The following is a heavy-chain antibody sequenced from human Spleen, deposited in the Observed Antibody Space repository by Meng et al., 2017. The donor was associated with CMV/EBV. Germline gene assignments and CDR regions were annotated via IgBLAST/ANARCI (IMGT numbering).Heavy chain of an antibody. CDR1: GYSISSGYY. CDR3: ARDLGPGIVASKYYYYGMDV. CDR2: IYHSGST. V-gene: IGHV4-38-2*02. Sequence: GSLRLSCTVSGYSISSGYYWGWIRQPPGKGLEWIGSIYHSGSTYYNPSLKSRVTISVDTSKNQFSLKLSSVTAADTAIYYCARDLGPGIVASKYYYYGMDVWGQGTTVTVSS. D-gene: IGHD6-13*01. J-gene: IGHJ6*02.